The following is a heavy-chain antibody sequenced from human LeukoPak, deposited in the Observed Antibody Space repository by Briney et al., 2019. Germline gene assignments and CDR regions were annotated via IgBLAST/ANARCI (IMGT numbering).Heavy chain of an antibody. Sequence: QTGGSLRLSCAASGFTFSSYAMSWVRQAPGKGLEWVAVISYDGSNKYYADSVKGRFTISRDNSKNTLYLQMNSLRAEDTAVYYCAKDHTAMVTFIDYWGQGTLVTVSS. CDR2: ISYDGSNK. CDR1: GFTFSSYA. J-gene: IGHJ4*02. V-gene: IGHV3-30*18. D-gene: IGHD5-18*01. CDR3: AKDHTAMVTFIDY.